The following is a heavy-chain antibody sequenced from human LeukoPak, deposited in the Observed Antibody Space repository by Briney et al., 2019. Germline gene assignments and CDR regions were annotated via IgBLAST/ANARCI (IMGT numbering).Heavy chain of an antibody. CDR1: GGSIRSGSYY. V-gene: IGHV4-61*01. CDR2: IYHSGST. D-gene: IGHD5-12*01. Sequence: SETLSLTCTVSGGSIRSGSYYWSWIRQPPGKGLEWIGYIYHSGSTKYNPSLKSRVTISVDTSKNQFSLKLSSVTAADTAVYYCARDGYSGNDGLWGQGTLVTVSS. CDR3: ARDGYSGNDGL. J-gene: IGHJ4*02.